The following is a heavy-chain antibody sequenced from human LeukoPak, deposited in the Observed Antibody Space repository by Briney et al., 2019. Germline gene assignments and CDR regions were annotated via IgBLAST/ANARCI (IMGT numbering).Heavy chain of an antibody. J-gene: IGHJ4*02. CDR2: IYHSGST. CDR3: ARDSPPDY. Sequence: SETLSLTCAVSGYSISSGYYWGWIRQPPGKGLEWIGSIYHSGSTYYNPSLKSQVTISVDTSKNQFSLKLSSVTAADTAVYYCARDSPPDYWGQGTLVTVSS. V-gene: IGHV4-38-2*02. CDR1: GYSISSGYY.